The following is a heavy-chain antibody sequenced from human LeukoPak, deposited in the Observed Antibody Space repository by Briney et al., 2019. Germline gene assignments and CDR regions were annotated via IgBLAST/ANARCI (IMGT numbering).Heavy chain of an antibody. Sequence: GGSLRLSCAASGFTFSSYWMHWVRQAPGKGLEWVSSISSSSSYIYYADSVKGRFTISRDNAKNSLYLQMNSLRAEDTAVYYCARHYGSGSYYPSYWGQGTLVTVSS. J-gene: IGHJ4*02. CDR2: ISSSSSYI. V-gene: IGHV3-21*04. D-gene: IGHD1-26*01. CDR3: ARHYGSGSYYPSY. CDR1: GFTFSSYW.